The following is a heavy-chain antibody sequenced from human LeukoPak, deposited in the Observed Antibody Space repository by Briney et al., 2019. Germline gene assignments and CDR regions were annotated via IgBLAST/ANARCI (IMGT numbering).Heavy chain of an antibody. CDR2: ISGSGGST. D-gene: IGHD7-27*01. V-gene: IGHV3-23*01. CDR1: GFTFSSYS. CDR3: AKTNWGSDYFDY. Sequence: GGSLRLSWAAAGFTFSSYSMRWASLPPGKGRGWVSAISGSGGSTYYADSVKGPFSISRDNSKNTLYLQMNSMRAEDTAVYYCAKTNWGSDYFDYWGQGTLVTVST. J-gene: IGHJ4*02.